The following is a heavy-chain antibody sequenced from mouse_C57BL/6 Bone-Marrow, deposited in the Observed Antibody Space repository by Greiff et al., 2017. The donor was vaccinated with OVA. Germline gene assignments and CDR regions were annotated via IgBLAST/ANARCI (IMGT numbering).Heavy chain of an antibody. V-gene: IGHV1-5*01. Sequence: VQLQQSGPVLARPGASVKMSCKTSGYTFTSSWMPWVHQRPGQGLEWIGAIYPGNSDTSYNQKFKGKAKLTAVTSASTAYMELSSLTNEDSAVYYCFYYGSSSFDYWGQGTTLTVSS. J-gene: IGHJ2*01. CDR3: FYYGSSSFDY. CDR2: IYPGNSDT. D-gene: IGHD1-1*01. CDR1: GYTFTSSW.